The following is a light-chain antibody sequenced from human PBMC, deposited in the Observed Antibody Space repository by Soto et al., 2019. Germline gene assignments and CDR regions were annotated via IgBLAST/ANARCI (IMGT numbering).Light chain of an antibody. V-gene: IGLV2-14*01. Sequence: QSLLTQPASVSGSPGQSITISCTGTSSDVGGYNYVSWYQQHPGKAPKLMIYEVSNRPSGVSNRFSGPKSGNTASLTISGLQAEDEADYYCSSYTSSSTPYVFGTGTKVTVL. CDR3: SSYTSSSTPYV. CDR2: EVS. CDR1: SSDVGGYNY. J-gene: IGLJ1*01.